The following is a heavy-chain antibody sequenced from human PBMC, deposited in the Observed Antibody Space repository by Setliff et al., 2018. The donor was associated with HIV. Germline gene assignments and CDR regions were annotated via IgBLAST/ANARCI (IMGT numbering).Heavy chain of an antibody. CDR1: TYISLS. D-gene: IGHD3-16*01. CDR2: ISSSGVYT. Sequence: GGSLRLSCSYTYISLSMLWVRQAPGKGLEWVSSISSSGVYTLHADSVKGRFTVSRDNYKKTLYLQMNSLRVEDTALYYCATGGASKGWFDPWGQGTLVTVSS. V-gene: IGHV3-21*01. CDR3: ATGGASKGWFDP. J-gene: IGHJ5*02.